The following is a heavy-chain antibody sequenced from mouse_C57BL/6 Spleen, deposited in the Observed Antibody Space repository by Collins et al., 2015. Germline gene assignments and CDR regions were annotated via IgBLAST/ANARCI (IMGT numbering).Heavy chain of an antibody. CDR1: GYTFTSYW. J-gene: IGHJ3*01. Sequence: QVQLQQPGAELVKPGASVKLSCKASGYTFTSYWMHWVKQRPGRGLEWIGRIDPNSGGTKYNEKFKSKATLTVDKPSSTACMQLSSLTSEDSAVYYCARDWDYDYSWFAYWGQGTLVTVSA. CDR3: ARDWDYDYSWFAY. CDR2: IDPNSGGT. D-gene: IGHD2-4*01. V-gene: IGHV1-72*01.